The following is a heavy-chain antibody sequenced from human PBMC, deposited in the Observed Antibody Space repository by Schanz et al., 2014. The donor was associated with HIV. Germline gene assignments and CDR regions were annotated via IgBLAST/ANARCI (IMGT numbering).Heavy chain of an antibody. V-gene: IGHV3-NL1*01. CDR3: AKAKGSYSATTFYFDF. CDR2: VIGSGVRT. Sequence: QVQLVESGGGVVRPGRSLRLSCAASGFSFDTFGIHWVRQAPGKGLEWVSTVIGSGVRTIYADSVKGRFIISRDNSKNTLSLHMNSLRVEDTAVYYCAKAKGSYSATTFYFDFWGQGTLVTVSS. CDR1: GFSFDTFG. J-gene: IGHJ4*02. D-gene: IGHD1-26*01.